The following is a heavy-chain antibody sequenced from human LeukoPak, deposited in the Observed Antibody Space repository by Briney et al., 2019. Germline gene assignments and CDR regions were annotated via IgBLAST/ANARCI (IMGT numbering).Heavy chain of an antibody. Sequence: GGSLRLSCAASGFPFSSYAMSWVRQAPGKGLEWVSAISGSGGSTYYADSVKGRFTISRDNSKNTLYLQMNSLRAEATAVYSCANRVVIGNYFDHWGQGTLVTVSS. V-gene: IGHV3-23*01. CDR1: GFPFSSYA. CDR2: ISGSGGST. CDR3: ANRVVIGNYFDH. D-gene: IGHD3-3*01. J-gene: IGHJ4*02.